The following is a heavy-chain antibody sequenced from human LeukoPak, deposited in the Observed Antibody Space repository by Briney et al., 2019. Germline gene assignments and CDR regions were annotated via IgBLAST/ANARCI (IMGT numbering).Heavy chain of an antibody. D-gene: IGHD3-10*01. V-gene: IGHV3-23*01. CDR3: ARQARGFVL. Sequence: PGGSLRLSCVGSGFTFRSHAMSWVRQAPEKGLEFVSGIYENGGTTYYADSVKGRFSISRDNSKNTLYLQMNSLRAEDTAVYYCARQARGFVLWGQGTLVTVSS. CDR1: GFTFRSHA. J-gene: IGHJ4*02. CDR2: IYENGGTT.